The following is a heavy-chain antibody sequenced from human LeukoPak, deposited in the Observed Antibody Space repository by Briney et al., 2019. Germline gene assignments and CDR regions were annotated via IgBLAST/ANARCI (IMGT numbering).Heavy chain of an antibody. CDR3: ARVSLGDYGDYGDAFDI. CDR1: GYTFTSYD. Sequence: ASVKVSCKASGYTFTSYDISWVRQAPGQGLEWMGGIIPIFGTSNYAQKFQGRVTITADESTSTAYMELSSLRSEDTAVYYCARVSLGDYGDYGDAFDIWGQGTMVTVSS. CDR2: IIPIFGTS. V-gene: IGHV1-69*13. J-gene: IGHJ3*02. D-gene: IGHD4-17*01.